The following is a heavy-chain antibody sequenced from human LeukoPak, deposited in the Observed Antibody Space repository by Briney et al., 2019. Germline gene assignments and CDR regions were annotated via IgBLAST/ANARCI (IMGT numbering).Heavy chain of an antibody. CDR3: ARALLTTPTAAFDI. CDR2: IYTSGST. D-gene: IGHD1-26*01. CDR1: GGSISSYY. V-gene: IGHV4-4*07. J-gene: IGHJ3*02. Sequence: SETLSLTCTVSGGSISSYYWSWIRQPAGKGLEWIGRIYTSGSTNYNPSLKSRVTMSVDTSKNQFSLKLSSVTAADTAVYYCARALLTTPTAAFDIWGQGTMVTVSS.